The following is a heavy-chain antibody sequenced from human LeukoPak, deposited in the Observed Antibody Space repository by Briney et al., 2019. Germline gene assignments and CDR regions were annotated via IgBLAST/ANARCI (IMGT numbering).Heavy chain of an antibody. V-gene: IGHV3-21*01. CDR1: GFTFGSYS. D-gene: IGHD6-13*01. CDR2: ITTRSSYI. Sequence: PGGSLRLSCAASGFTFGSYSMNWVRQAPGKGLEWVSSITTRSSYIYYADSVKGRFTISRDDAKSSLYLQMSSLRAEDTAVCYCARDPAAAGSVWLDPWGQGILVTVSS. CDR3: ARDPAAAGSVWLDP. J-gene: IGHJ5*02.